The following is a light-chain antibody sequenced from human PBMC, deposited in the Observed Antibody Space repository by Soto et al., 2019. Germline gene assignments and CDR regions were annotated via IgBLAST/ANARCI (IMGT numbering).Light chain of an antibody. CDR2: DAS. CDR3: QQYNSWEYT. J-gene: IGKJ2*01. Sequence: DIQMTQSPSTLSASVGDRVTITCRASQSISSWLAWYQQKPGKAPKLLIYDASSLERGVPSRFSGSGAGTEFTLTISSLQPDEFATYYCQQYNSWEYTFGQGTKLEIK. V-gene: IGKV1-5*01. CDR1: QSISSW.